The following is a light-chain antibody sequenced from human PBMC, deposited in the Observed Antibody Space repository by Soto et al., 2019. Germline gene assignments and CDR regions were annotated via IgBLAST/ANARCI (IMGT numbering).Light chain of an antibody. CDR1: SSDVGAYDY. CDR3: SSFAGINNLL. CDR2: EVS. J-gene: IGLJ2*01. Sequence: QSALTQPPSASGSPGQSVTISCTGTSSDVGAYDYVSWYQQQPGKAPKLMIYEVSQRPSGVPDRFSGSKSGNTASLTISGLQAEDEGDYYCSSFAGINNLLFGGGTKVTVL. V-gene: IGLV2-8*01.